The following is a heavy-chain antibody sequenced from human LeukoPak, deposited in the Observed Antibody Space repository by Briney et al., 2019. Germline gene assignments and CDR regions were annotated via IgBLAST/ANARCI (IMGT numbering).Heavy chain of an antibody. CDR1: GGSISSYY. CDR3: ARRESSWYDY. CDR2: IYYSGST. D-gene: IGHD6-13*01. J-gene: IGHJ4*02. V-gene: IGHV4-59*01. Sequence: PSETLSLTCTVSGGSISSYYWSWIWQPPGKGLEWIGYIYYSGSTNYNPSLKSRVTISVDTSKNQFSLKLSSVTAADTAVYYCARRESSWYDYWGQGTLVTVSS.